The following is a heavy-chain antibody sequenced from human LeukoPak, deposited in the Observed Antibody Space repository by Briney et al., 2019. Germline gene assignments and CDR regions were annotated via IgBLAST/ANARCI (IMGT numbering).Heavy chain of an antibody. J-gene: IGHJ3*02. V-gene: IGHV4-59*11. CDR3: AGRGPDAFDI. D-gene: IGHD1-26*01. CDR1: GGSISSHY. Sequence: SETLSLTCTISGGSISSHYWSWIRQPPGKGLEWIGYIYYSGSTNYNPSLKSRVTISVDTSKNQFSLKLSSVTAADTAVYYCAGRGPDAFDIWGQGTMVTVSS. CDR2: IYYSGST.